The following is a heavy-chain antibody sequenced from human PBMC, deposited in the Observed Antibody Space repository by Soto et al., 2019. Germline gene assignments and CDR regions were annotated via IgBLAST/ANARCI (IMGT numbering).Heavy chain of an antibody. D-gene: IGHD4-17*01. J-gene: IGHJ3*02. CDR2: IYPGDSDT. CDR1: GYSFTSYL. V-gene: IGHV5-51*01. CDR3: ASSTNYYGGNSLEAFDI. Sequence: GESLTLSCKVSGYSFTSYLIGWVRQMPGKGLEWMGIIYPGDSDTRYSPSFQGQVTISADKSISTAYLQWSSLKASDTAMYYCASSTNYYGGNSLEAFDIWGQGTMVTVSS.